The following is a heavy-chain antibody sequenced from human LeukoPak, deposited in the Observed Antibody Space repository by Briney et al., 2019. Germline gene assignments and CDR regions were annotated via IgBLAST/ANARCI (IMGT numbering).Heavy chain of an antibody. CDR1: GFTFSSYW. V-gene: IGHV3-7*01. Sequence: GGSLRLSCAASGFTFSSYWMSWVRQAPGKGLEWVANIKQDGSEKYYVDSVKGRFTISRDNAKNSLYLQMNSLRAEDTAVYYCARESKGYDILTGLIYFYMDVWGKGTTVTISS. CDR3: ARESKGYDILTGLIYFYMDV. D-gene: IGHD3-9*01. CDR2: IKQDGSEK. J-gene: IGHJ6*03.